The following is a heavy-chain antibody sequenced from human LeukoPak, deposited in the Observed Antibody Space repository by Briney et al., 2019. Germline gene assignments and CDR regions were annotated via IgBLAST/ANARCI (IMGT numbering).Heavy chain of an antibody. J-gene: IGHJ4*02. D-gene: IGHD3-22*01. CDR2: IYSGGST. V-gene: IGHV3-53*01. Sequence: GGSLRLSCAASGFTVSSNYMSWVRQAPGKGLEWVSVIYSGGSTYYADYVKGRFTISRDNSKNTLYLQMNSLRAEDTAVYYCARDNRYYYDSSGYYYFDYWGQGTLVTVSS. CDR1: GFTVSSNY. CDR3: ARDNRYYYDSSGYYYFDY.